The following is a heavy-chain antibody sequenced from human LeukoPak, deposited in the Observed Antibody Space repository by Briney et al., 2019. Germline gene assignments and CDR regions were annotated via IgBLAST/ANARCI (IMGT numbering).Heavy chain of an antibody. CDR1: GLTFSSYA. CDR3: ARDFGRPDAYDV. CDR2: IESHGATT. Sequence: GGSLRLSCAASGLTFSSYAMTWVRQAPGKGLEWVSRIESHGATTDYADSVKGRFTISRDNSKNTLYLQINSLRAEDTAVYYCARDFGRPDAYDVWGQGTLVTVSS. D-gene: IGHD3/OR15-3a*01. J-gene: IGHJ3*01. V-gene: IGHV3-23*01.